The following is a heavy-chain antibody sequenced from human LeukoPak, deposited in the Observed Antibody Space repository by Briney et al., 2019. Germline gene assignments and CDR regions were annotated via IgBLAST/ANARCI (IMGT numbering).Heavy chain of an antibody. V-gene: IGHV1-2*02. CDR3: ARVTSIAARRALFY. J-gene: IGHJ4*02. CDR1: GYTFTGYY. D-gene: IGHD6-6*01. CDR2: INPNSGGT. Sequence: GASVKVSCKASGYTFTGYYMHWVRQAPGQGLEWMGWINPNSGGTNYAQKFQGRVTMTRDTSISTAYMELSRLRSDDTAVYYCARVTSIAARRALFYWGQGTLVTVSS.